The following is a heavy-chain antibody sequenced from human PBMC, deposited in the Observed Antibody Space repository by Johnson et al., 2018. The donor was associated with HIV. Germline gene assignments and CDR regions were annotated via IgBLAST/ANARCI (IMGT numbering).Heavy chain of an antibody. CDR3: ARGITTVTNHDAFDI. D-gene: IGHD4-17*01. V-gene: IGHV3-20*04. J-gene: IGHJ3*02. CDR1: GFTFDDYG. CDR2: INWNGGST. Sequence: VQLVESGGGVVRPGGSLRLSCAASGFTFDDYGMSWVRQVPGKGLEWVSGINWNGGSTGYADSVKGGFTISRDNSKNSLYLQMNSLRAEDTALYYCARGITTVTNHDAFDIWGQGTMVTVSS.